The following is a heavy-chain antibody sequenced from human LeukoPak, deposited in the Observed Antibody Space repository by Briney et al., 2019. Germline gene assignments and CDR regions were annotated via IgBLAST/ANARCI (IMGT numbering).Heavy chain of an antibody. J-gene: IGHJ5*02. Sequence: ASVKVSCKASGYTFTSYYMHWVRQAPGQGLEWMGIINPSGGSTSYAQKFQGRVAMTRDMSTSTVYMELRSLRSDDTAVYYCARAVWEPPSLWWFDPWGQGTLVTVSS. CDR3: ARAVWEPPSLWWFDP. V-gene: IGHV1-46*01. CDR1: GYTFTSYY. D-gene: IGHD1-14*01. CDR2: INPSGGST.